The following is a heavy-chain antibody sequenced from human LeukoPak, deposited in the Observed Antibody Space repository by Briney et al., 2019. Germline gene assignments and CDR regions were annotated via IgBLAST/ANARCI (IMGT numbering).Heavy chain of an antibody. J-gene: IGHJ4*02. CDR2: ITDDGNNQ. CDR1: GFIFSSYC. D-gene: IGHD5-18*01. Sequence: GGSLRLSCAASGFIFSSYCMNWVRQAPGKGPEWVAIITDDGNNQYYADSVKGRFTISRDNSKNTLYLQMSSLRVEDMAVYYFARPHGYNYGAFDYWGQGTLVTVSS. CDR3: ARPHGYNYGAFDY. V-gene: IGHV3-30*19.